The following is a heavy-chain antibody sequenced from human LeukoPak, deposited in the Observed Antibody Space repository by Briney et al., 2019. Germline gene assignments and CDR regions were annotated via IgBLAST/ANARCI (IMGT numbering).Heavy chain of an antibody. CDR2: IRYDGSNK. J-gene: IGHJ3*02. D-gene: IGHD3-10*01. Sequence: GGSLRLSCAASGFTFSSYGMHWVRQAPGKGLEWVAFIRYDGSNKYYADSVKGRFTISRDNSKNTLYLQMNSLRAEDTAVYYCAKDQYGSGSYWAFDIWGQGTMVTVSS. V-gene: IGHV3-30*02. CDR1: GFTFSSYG. CDR3: AKDQYGSGSYWAFDI.